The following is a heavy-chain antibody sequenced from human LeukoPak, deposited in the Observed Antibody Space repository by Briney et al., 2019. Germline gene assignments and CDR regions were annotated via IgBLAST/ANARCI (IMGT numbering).Heavy chain of an antibody. J-gene: IGHJ4*02. V-gene: IGHV1-2*02. D-gene: IGHD3-10*01. CDR3: AREGVGGYYYGY. CDR2: INPNSGGT. Sequence: ASVKVSCKASGYTFTGYYMHWVRQAPGQGLEWMGWINPNSGGTNYAQKFQGRVTMTRDTSISTAYMELSRLRSDDTAVYYRAREGVGGYYYGYWGQGTLVTVSS. CDR1: GYTFTGYY.